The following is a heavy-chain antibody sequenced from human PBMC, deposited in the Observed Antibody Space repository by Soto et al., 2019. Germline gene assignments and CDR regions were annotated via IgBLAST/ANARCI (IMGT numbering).Heavy chain of an antibody. CDR3: VKDESINWYSGHFRH. J-gene: IGHJ1*01. V-gene: IGHV3-9*01. D-gene: IGHD6-13*01. CDR2: INWNSGSI. Sequence: EVQLVESGGGLVQPGRSLSLSCAASGFTFDDYAMHWVRQVPGKGLEWVSGINWNSGSIGYGDSVKGRFAISRDNAKNSLHLQMNRLSAEDTAFYYCVKDESINWYSGHFRHWGQGTLVTVSS. CDR1: GFTFDDYA.